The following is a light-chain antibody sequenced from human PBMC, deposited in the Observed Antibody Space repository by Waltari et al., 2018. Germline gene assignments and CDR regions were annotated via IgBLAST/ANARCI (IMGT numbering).Light chain of an antibody. V-gene: IGKV1-39*01. J-gene: IGKJ4*01. CDR3: LQTLTTPLT. CDR1: RFINNY. CDR2: AAS. Sequence: DIQMTQSPSSLSASVGDRVTITCRAGRFINNYLNWYQQKPGKAPKLLIYAASTLHSGVPSRFSGSGSGTDFTLTVSSLQADDFATYYCLQTLTTPLTFDGGTIVDIK.